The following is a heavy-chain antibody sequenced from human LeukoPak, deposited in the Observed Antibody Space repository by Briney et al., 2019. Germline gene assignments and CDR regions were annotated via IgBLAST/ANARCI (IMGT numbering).Heavy chain of an antibody. Sequence: GGSLRLSCAASGFTFSSYAMSWVRQAPGKGLEWVSAISGSGGSTYYADSVKGRFTISRDNSKDTLYLQMNSLRAEDTAVYYCAKGDDYYGSGSLDYWGQGTLVTVSS. CDR1: GFTFSSYA. V-gene: IGHV3-23*01. D-gene: IGHD3-10*01. J-gene: IGHJ4*02. CDR3: AKGDDYYGSGSLDY. CDR2: ISGSGGST.